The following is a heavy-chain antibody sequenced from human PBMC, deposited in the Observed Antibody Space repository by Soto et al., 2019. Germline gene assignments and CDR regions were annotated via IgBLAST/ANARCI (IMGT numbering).Heavy chain of an antibody. CDR1: GFTFSSYA. CDR2: ISGSGGST. D-gene: IGHD3-10*01. CDR3: AKDRFGESPNLWPYDY. Sequence: GGSLRLSCAASGFTFSSYAMSWVRQAPGKGLEWVSAISGSGGSTYYADSVKGRFTISRDNSKNTLYLQMNSLRAEDTAVYYCAKDRFGESPNLWPYDYWGQGTLVTVSS. J-gene: IGHJ4*02. V-gene: IGHV3-23*01.